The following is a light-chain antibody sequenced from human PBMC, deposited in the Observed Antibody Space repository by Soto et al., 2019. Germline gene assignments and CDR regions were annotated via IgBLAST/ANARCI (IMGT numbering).Light chain of an antibody. Sequence: QSALTQPRSVSGSPGQSVTISCTGTSSDVGGYNYVSWYLQHPGKAPKVVIYDVSKRPSGVPDRFSGSKSGNTASLTISGLQSEDEADYYCCSFAGNYIYVXGTGTRSPS. J-gene: IGLJ1*01. CDR1: SSDVGGYNY. V-gene: IGLV2-11*01. CDR2: DVS. CDR3: CSFAGNYIYV.